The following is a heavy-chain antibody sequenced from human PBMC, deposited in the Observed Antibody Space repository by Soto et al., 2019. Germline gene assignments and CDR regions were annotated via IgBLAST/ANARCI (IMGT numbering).Heavy chain of an antibody. CDR1: GGTFSGYY. CDR2: INHSGST. J-gene: IGHJ5*02. V-gene: IGHV4-34*01. CDR3: ARGRQGLWWAVAGYNGFAP. D-gene: IGHD6-19*01. Sequence: PSETLALTCAVYGGTFSGYYWTWIRHPPGKGLEWIGEINHSGSTNYNPSLKSRVTISVNTSKNQFSLKLSSATAADTAVYYCARGRQGLWWAVAGYNGFAPWGQGTLVTVSP.